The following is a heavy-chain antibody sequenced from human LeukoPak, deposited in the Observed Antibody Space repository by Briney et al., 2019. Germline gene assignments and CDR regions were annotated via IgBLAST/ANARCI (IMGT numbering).Heavy chain of an antibody. V-gene: IGHV4-4*02. D-gene: IGHD3-22*01. Sequence: PSETLSLTCTVSGDSINSLDLWSWVRQPPGKGLEWIGEMYLSGTTHSSPSVKSRVTISIDKSKNQFFLNLSSVTAADTAVYYCAGLVGRYSSGLYYYYFDYWGQGTLVTVSS. CDR3: AGLVGRYSSGLYYYYFDY. CDR2: MYLSGTT. CDR1: GDSINSLDL. J-gene: IGHJ4*02.